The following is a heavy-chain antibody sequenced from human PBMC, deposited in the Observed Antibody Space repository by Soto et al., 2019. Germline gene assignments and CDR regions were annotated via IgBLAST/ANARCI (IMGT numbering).Heavy chain of an antibody. CDR1: GFTFSDSA. D-gene: IGHD2-21*01. V-gene: IGHV3-73*01. CDR3: VRYSRTLGWFFDL. Sequence: RLSCAASGFTFSDSAMHWVRQASGEGLEWLGRIRSKGNNYATEYGASLKGRFTISRDDSKKTTYLQMSNLNTEDTAVFYCVRYSRTLGWFFDLWGRGTLVTSPQ. J-gene: IGHJ2*01. CDR2: IRSKGNNYAT.